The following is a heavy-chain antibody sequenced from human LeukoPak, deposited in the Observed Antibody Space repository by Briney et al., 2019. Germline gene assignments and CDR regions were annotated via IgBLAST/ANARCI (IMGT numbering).Heavy chain of an antibody. V-gene: IGHV3-23*01. J-gene: IGHJ4*02. Sequence: GGSLRLSCAASGFTFSSYAMSWVRQAPGKGLEWVSAISGSGGSTYYADSVKGRFTISRDNSKSTLYLQMNSLRAEDTAVYYCAKVGKTYYYDSSGYYFDYWGQGTLVTVSS. CDR2: ISGSGGST. CDR1: GFTFSSYA. CDR3: AKVGKTYYYDSSGYYFDY. D-gene: IGHD3-22*01.